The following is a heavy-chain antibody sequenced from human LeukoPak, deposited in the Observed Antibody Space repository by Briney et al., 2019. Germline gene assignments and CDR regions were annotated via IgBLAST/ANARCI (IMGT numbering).Heavy chain of an antibody. V-gene: IGHV3-30*04. CDR1: GFTFSTYA. J-gene: IGHJ4*02. Sequence: GRSLRLSCAASGFTFSTYALHWVRQAPGKGLEWVAIISFDGGKTSYADSVRGRFTISRDYSKNTLYLQMDSLKTEDTGVYYCARGCGADSWCFDYWGQGTLVTVSS. CDR2: ISFDGGKT. CDR3: ARGCGADSWCFDY. D-gene: IGHD2-21*01.